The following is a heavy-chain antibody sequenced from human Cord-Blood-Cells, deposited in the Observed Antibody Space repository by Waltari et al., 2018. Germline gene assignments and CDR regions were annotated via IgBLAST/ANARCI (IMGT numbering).Heavy chain of an antibody. CDR1: GGSISSYY. Sequence: QVQLQESGPGLVKPSETLSLTCTVSGGSISSYYWSWFRQPPGKGLEWIGYIYYSGSTNYNPSLKSRVTISVDTSKNQFSLKLSSVTAADTAVYYCARWDRLVGAFDYWGQGTLVTVSS. CDR3: ARWDRLVGAFDY. V-gene: IGHV4-59*08. J-gene: IGHJ4*02. D-gene: IGHD1-26*01. CDR2: IYYSGST.